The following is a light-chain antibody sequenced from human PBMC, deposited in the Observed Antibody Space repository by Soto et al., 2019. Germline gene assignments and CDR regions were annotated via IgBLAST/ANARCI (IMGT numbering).Light chain of an antibody. J-gene: IGKJ3*01. Sequence: IQLTQSPASLSASVGERVSITCRASQDINTYLAWYQQKRGKAPKLLISGTFTLQSGVPARFNGSGSGTEFTLTISRLQPEDFAIYYCQHHNNCPPFTFGHGTKVDLE. CDR1: QDINTY. V-gene: IGKV1-9*01. CDR3: QHHNNCPPFT. CDR2: GTF.